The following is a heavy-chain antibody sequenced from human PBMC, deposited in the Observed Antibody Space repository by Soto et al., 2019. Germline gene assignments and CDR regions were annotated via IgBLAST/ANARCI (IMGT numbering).Heavy chain of an antibody. J-gene: IGHJ4*02. V-gene: IGHV1-69*12. D-gene: IGHD5-12*01. Sequence: QVQLVQAGAEVKKPGSSVKVSCKASGGTFSTYAISWVRQAPGQGLEWMGGIIPIYGTANYAQKFQGRLTMPADESPSTVYMELSSPRSDDTAVYYCAREDKPGGYTPPGTSGFDSWGQGTLVTVSS. CDR1: GGTFSTYA. CDR3: AREDKPGGYTPPGTSGFDS. CDR2: IIPIYGTA.